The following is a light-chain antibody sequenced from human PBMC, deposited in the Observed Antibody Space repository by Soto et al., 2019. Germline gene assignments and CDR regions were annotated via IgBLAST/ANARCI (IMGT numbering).Light chain of an antibody. J-gene: IGKJ5*01. CDR3: QQSYTIPIT. CDR2: AAS. CDR1: QSIATY. Sequence: DIQMTQSPSSLSASVGDRVTINCRASQSIATYLNWYQHKLGKAPKLLIYAASSLQTGVPSRFSGSGFGTDFTLTISSLQPEDFATYFCQQSYTIPITFGQGTRLEIK. V-gene: IGKV1-39*01.